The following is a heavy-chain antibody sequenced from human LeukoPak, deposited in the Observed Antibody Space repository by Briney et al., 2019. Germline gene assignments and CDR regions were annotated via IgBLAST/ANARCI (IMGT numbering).Heavy chain of an antibody. D-gene: IGHD3-9*01. J-gene: IGHJ4*02. CDR2: ISYDGSNK. V-gene: IGHV3-30*18. CDR3: AKERTTNRYFDWNYYFDY. Sequence: GGSLRLSCAASGFTFSNYGMPWVRQAPGKGLEWVAVISYDGSNKYYADSVKGRFTISRDNSKNTLYLQMNSLRAEDTAVYYCAKERTTNRYFDWNYYFDYWGQGTLVTVSS. CDR1: GFTFSNYG.